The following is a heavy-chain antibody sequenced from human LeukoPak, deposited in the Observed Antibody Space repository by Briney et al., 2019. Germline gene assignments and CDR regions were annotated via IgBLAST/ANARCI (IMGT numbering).Heavy chain of an antibody. J-gene: IGHJ4*02. CDR1: GGTFSSYA. V-gene: IGHV1-2*06. CDR3: ARGIITPYYYDSSGYQDYFDY. CDR2: INPNSGGT. D-gene: IGHD3-22*01. Sequence: ASVKVSCKASGGTFSSYAISWVRQAPGQGLEWMGRINPNSGGTNYAQKFQGRVTMTRDTSISTAYMELSRLRSDDTAVYYCARGIITPYYYDSSGYQDYFDYWGQGTLVTVSS.